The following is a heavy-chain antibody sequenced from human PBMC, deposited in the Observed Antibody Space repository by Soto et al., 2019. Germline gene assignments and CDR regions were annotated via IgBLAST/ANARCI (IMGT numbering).Heavy chain of an antibody. CDR3: AREIVTAGGNNYFDP. D-gene: IGHD2-21*02. J-gene: IGHJ5*02. CDR2: VYHTGDT. Sequence: SEALALNSGVSGGTVASSHWWSCVRQSPGGGLEWIGNVYHTGDTNFNPSLQSRVTISVDKSNNQFSLRLNSLTAADTAVYFCAREIVTAGGNNYFDPWGPGTLVTVHS. CDR1: GGTVASSHW. V-gene: IGHV4-4*02.